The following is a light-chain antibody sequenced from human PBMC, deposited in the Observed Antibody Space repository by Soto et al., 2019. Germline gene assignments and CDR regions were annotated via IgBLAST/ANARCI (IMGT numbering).Light chain of an antibody. J-gene: IGKJ4*01. CDR3: QQYNEYPLT. Sequence: DIQLTQSPSSLAASVGDRVTITCRASQGVSTWLGWYQQKPDKAPKSLIYAASKLQNGVPSRFNGSGSGTDFTLTIYSLQPEDLGTYYCQQYNEYPLTFGGGTKVEI. CDR1: QGVSTW. V-gene: IGKV1D-16*01. CDR2: AAS.